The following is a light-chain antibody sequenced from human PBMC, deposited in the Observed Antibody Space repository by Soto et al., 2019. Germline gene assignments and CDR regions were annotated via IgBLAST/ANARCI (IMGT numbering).Light chain of an antibody. Sequence: EIVLTQSPGTLSLSPGERATLSCRASQSVSGTFLGWYQQKPGPAPRLLIYGSSSRATGIPERCGGSGSGTDITLTISRLEPEDFAVYYCQQYGSSPLTFGGGTKVEIK. J-gene: IGKJ4*01. V-gene: IGKV3-20*01. CDR1: QSVSGTF. CDR2: GSS. CDR3: QQYGSSPLT.